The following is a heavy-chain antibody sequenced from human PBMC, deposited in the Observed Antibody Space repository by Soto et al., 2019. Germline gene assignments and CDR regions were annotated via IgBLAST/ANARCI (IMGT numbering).Heavy chain of an antibody. D-gene: IGHD3-3*01. CDR1: GFIINNYA. Sequence: QVQLVESGGGVVQPGRYLRVSCAASGFIINNYAMHWVRQTPGKGLEWMAVISYDGSNKHYADSVKGRFTISRDNSKNTLYLQMNNLRPDDSAVYYCARRQDFGGPHYYYGMDVWGQGTTVTVSS. V-gene: IGHV3-30*04. J-gene: IGHJ6*02. CDR3: ARRQDFGGPHYYYGMDV. CDR2: ISYDGSNK.